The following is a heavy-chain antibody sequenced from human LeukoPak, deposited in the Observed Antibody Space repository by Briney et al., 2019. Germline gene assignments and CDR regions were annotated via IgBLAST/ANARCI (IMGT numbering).Heavy chain of an antibody. V-gene: IGHV4-39*07. Sequence: SETLSLTCTVSGGSISSSSYYWGWIRQPPGKGLEWIGSIYYSGSTYYNPSLKSRVTISVDTSKNQFSLKLSSVTAADTAVYYCARDLRYSYGYYFDYWGQGTLVTVSS. CDR3: ARDLRYSYGYYFDY. CDR1: GGSISSSSYY. D-gene: IGHD5-18*01. CDR2: IYYSGST. J-gene: IGHJ4*02.